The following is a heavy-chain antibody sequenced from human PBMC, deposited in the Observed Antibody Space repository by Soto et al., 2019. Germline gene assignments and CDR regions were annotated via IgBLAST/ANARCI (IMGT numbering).Heavy chain of an antibody. CDR1: GVSINAFF. V-gene: IGHV4-59*01. CDR2: VLYSGST. CDR3: ATQTGLYYYGLDV. Sequence: QVQLEESGPGLVKPSDTLSLTCTVSGVSINAFFWSWVRQPPGKGLESIGYVLYSGSTNYNPSLQSRVTISLDTSKTPFSLNLTSVAAADTAVYYCATQTGLYYYGLDVWGQGTMVAVSS. J-gene: IGHJ6*02.